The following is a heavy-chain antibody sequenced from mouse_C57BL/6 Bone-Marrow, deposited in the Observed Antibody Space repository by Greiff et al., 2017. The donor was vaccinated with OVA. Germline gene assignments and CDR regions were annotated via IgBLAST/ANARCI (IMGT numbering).Heavy chain of an antibody. CDR3: ARYTPHYYGSRRGYFDV. Sequence: EVKLQESGPGLAKPSQTLSLTCSVTGYSITSDYWNWIRKFPGNKLEYMGYISYSGSTYYNPSLKSRISITRDTSKNQYYLQLNSVTTEDTATYYCARYTPHYYGSRRGYFDVWGTGTTVTVSS. D-gene: IGHD1-1*01. V-gene: IGHV3-8*01. J-gene: IGHJ1*03. CDR1: GYSITSDY. CDR2: ISYSGST.